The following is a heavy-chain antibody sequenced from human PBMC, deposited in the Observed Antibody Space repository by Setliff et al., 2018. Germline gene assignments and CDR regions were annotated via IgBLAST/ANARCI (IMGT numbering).Heavy chain of an antibody. J-gene: IGHJ5*02. CDR3: ARAGPTVTFFRVLVISWWDP. CDR2: IYYSGST. D-gene: IGHD3-3*01. CDR1: GGSISSSSYY. V-gene: IGHV4-39*01. Sequence: PSETLSLTCTVSGGSISSSSYYWGWIRQPPGKGLEWIGSIYYSGSTYYNPSLKSRVTISVDTSKNQFSLKLSSVTAADTATYYCARAGPTVTFFRVLVISWWDPWGQGSLVTV.